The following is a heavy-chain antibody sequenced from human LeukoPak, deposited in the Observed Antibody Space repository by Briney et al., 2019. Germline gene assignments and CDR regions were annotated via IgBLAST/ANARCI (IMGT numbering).Heavy chain of an antibody. CDR3: ARVPPYYDFWSGLHGPYGMDV. D-gene: IGHD3-3*01. Sequence: SETLSLTCTVSGGSISSGDYYWSWIRQPPGKGLEWIGYIYYSGSTYYNPSLKSRVTISVATSKNQFSLKLSSVTAADTAVYYCARVPPYYDFWSGLHGPYGMDVWGQGTTVTVSS. V-gene: IGHV4-30-4*01. CDR2: IYYSGST. J-gene: IGHJ6*02. CDR1: GGSISSGDYY.